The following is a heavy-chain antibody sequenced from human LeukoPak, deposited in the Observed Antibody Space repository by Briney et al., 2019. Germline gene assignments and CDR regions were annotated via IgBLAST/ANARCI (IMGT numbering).Heavy chain of an antibody. J-gene: IGHJ6*04. CDR1: GFTFSSYS. CDR3: AREAVYDILTGSMDV. Sequence: GGSLRLSCAASGFTFSSYSKNWVRQAPGKGLEWVSYISSSSSTIYYADSVKGRFTISRDNAKNSLYLQMNSLRAEDTAVYYCAREAVYDILTGSMDVWGKGTTVTVSS. D-gene: IGHD3-9*01. V-gene: IGHV3-48*01. CDR2: ISSSSSTI.